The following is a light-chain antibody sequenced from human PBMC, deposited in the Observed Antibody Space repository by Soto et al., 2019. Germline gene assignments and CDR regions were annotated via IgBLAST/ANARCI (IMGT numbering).Light chain of an antibody. CDR2: KAS. CDR3: QHYNSYPEA. V-gene: IGKV1-5*03. Sequence: IQMTQSPSTLSGSVGDRVTITCRASQTISSWLAWYQQKPGKAPKLLIYKASTLKSGVPSRFSGSGSGTEFTLTISSLKSEDFATYDCQHYNSYPEAFGQGTKVDIK. CDR1: QTISSW. J-gene: IGKJ1*01.